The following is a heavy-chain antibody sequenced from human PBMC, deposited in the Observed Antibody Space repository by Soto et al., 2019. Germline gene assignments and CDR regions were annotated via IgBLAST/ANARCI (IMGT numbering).Heavy chain of an antibody. J-gene: IGHJ3*02. D-gene: IGHD3-9*01. Sequence: GGSRLSCAASGFTFSSYAMSWVRQAPGKGLEWVSAISGSGGSTYYADSVKGRFTISRDNSKNTLYLQMNSLRAEDTAVYYCAKEMTGHDAFDIWGQGTMVTVSS. CDR2: ISGSGGST. CDR1: GFTFSSYA. V-gene: IGHV3-23*01. CDR3: AKEMTGHDAFDI.